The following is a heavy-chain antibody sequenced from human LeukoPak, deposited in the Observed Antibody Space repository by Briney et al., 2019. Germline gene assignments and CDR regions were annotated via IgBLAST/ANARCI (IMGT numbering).Heavy chain of an antibody. V-gene: IGHV4-59*01. J-gene: IGHJ3*02. CDR1: GGSISSYY. CDR2: IYYSGST. D-gene: IGHD3-22*01. Sequence: SETLSLTCTVSGGSISSYYWSWIRQPPGKGLEWIGYIYYSGSTNYNPSLKSRVTISIDTSKNQFSLKLRSVTAADTAVYYCARDHDSPGAFDIWGQGTMVTVSS. CDR3: ARDHDSPGAFDI.